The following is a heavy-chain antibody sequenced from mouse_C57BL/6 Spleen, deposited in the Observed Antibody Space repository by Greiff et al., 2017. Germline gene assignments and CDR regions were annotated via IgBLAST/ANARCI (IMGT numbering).Heavy chain of an antibody. CDR2: IDPNSGGT. J-gene: IGHJ2*01. V-gene: IGHV1-72*01. CDR3: ARGYYGSSFYYFDY. CDR1: GYTFTSYW. Sequence: QVQLKQPGAELVKPGASVKLSCKASGYTFTSYWMHWVKQRPGRGLEWIGRIDPNSGGTKYNEKFKSKATLTVDKPSSTAYMQLSSLTSEDSAVYYCARGYYGSSFYYFDYWGQGTTRTVSS. D-gene: IGHD1-1*01.